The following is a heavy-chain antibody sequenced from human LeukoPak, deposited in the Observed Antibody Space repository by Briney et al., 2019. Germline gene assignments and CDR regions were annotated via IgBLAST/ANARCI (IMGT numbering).Heavy chain of an antibody. Sequence: ASVKVSCKASGYTFTSYDINWVRQATGQGLEWMGWMNPNSGNTGYAQKFQGRVTMTRNTSISTAYMELSSLRSEDTAVYYCARDPTGYSYGTEYNWFDPWGQEPCSPSPQ. V-gene: IGHV1-8*01. J-gene: IGHJ5*02. CDR1: GYTFTSYD. CDR3: ARDPTGYSYGTEYNWFDP. D-gene: IGHD5-18*01. CDR2: MNPNSGNT.